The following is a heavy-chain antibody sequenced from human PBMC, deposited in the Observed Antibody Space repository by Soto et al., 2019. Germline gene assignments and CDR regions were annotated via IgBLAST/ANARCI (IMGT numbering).Heavy chain of an antibody. V-gene: IGHV5-51*01. Sequence: GESLKISCKGSGYNFTNYWIGWVRQMPGKGLECMGIIYPGDSDIRYSPSFQGQVTISADKSINTAYLQWSSLKASDTAMYYCASGCSGGSCYSAYYYYGMDVWGQGTTVTVSS. J-gene: IGHJ6*02. CDR3: ASGCSGGSCYSAYYYYGMDV. CDR1: GYNFTNYW. D-gene: IGHD2-15*01. CDR2: IYPGDSDI.